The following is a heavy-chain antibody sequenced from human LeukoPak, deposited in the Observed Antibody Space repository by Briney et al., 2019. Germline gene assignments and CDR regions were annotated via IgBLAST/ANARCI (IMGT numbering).Heavy chain of an antibody. CDR2: INHSGST. V-gene: IGHV4-34*01. CDR3: ARRASSVVDY. D-gene: IGHD6-25*01. J-gene: IGHJ4*02. Sequence: PSETLSLTCAVYGGSFSGYYWSWIRQPPGKGLEWIGEINHSGSTNYNPSLKSRVTISVDTFKNQFSLKLSSVTAADTAVYYCARRASSVVDYWGQGTLVTVSS. CDR1: GGSFSGYY.